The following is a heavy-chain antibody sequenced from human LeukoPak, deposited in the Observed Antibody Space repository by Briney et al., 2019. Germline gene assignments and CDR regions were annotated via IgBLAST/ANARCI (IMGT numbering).Heavy chain of an antibody. CDR1: GFTFDDYG. D-gene: IGHD3-10*02. Sequence: QPGGSLRLSCAASGFTFDDYGMSWVRQAPGKGLEWVSYISSSGSIIYYADSVKGRFTISRDNAKNSLYLQMNSLRAEDTAVYYCAELGITMIGGVWGKGTTVTISS. CDR2: ISSSGSII. CDR3: AELGITMIGGV. J-gene: IGHJ6*04. V-gene: IGHV3-48*03.